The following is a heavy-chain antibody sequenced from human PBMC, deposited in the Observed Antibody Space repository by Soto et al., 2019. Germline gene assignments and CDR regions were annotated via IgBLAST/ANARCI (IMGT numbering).Heavy chain of an antibody. CDR2: ITAENGNT. CDR3: ARVVLEWLPTSGFDY. D-gene: IGHD5-12*01. V-gene: IGHV1-18*04. J-gene: IGHJ4*02. CDR1: GYSFTSYG. Sequence: QIQLVQSGAEVKKPGASVKVSCKASGYSFTSYGITWVRQAPGQGPEWLGWITAENGNTNYAQKFQGRSTTTTDTSTNTAFMELRGLRSDDTAVYYCARVVLEWLPTSGFDYWGQGTLVTVSS.